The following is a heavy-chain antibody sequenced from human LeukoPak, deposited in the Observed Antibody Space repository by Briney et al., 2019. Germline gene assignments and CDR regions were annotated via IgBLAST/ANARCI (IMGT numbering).Heavy chain of an antibody. CDR3: ARANFLYCSSTTCLFGY. V-gene: IGHV1-2*02. D-gene: IGHD2-2*01. CDR1: GYAFTDHY. J-gene: IGHJ4*02. Sequence: ASVKVSCKASGYAFTDHYLHWVRQAPGQGFEWMGWINPNSDDTNYAQKFQGRVTMTRDTSISTAHMEMSRLRSDDTAVYYCARANFLYCSSTTCLFGYWGQGTLVTVSS. CDR2: INPNSDDT.